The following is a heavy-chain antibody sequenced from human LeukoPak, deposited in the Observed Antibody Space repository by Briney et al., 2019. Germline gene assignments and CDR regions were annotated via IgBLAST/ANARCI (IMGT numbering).Heavy chain of an antibody. V-gene: IGHV3-23*01. CDR2: VSTTGAST. Sequence: GGSLRLSCEASGFTFHTYAMSWVRQAPGKGLEWVSAVSTTGASTYYADSVKGRFTVSRDNSKNTLSLQMDSLRVEDTALYYCAKDWTTVVTPKGYYFDSWGEGTLVTVSS. CDR3: AKDWTTVVTPKGYYFDS. CDR1: GFTFHTYA. D-gene: IGHD4-23*01. J-gene: IGHJ4*02.